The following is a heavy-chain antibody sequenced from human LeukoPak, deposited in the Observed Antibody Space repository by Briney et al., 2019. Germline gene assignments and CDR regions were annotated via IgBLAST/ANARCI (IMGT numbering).Heavy chain of an antibody. Sequence: SQTLSLTCTVSGGSLNSGRDSWSWVRQPPGKGLEWIGYIYYSGSTNYNPSLKSRVTISVDTSKNQFSLKLTSVTAADTAVYYCARGSGWYFYWGQGTLVTVSS. V-gene: IGHV4-61*01. CDR1: GGSLNSGRDS. J-gene: IGHJ4*02. D-gene: IGHD6-19*01. CDR2: IYYSGST. CDR3: ARGSGWYFY.